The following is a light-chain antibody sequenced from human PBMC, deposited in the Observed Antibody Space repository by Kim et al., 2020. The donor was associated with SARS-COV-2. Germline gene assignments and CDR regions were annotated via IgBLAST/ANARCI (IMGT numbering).Light chain of an antibody. CDR1: QDITKN. V-gene: IGKV1-33*01. CDR2: DAS. Sequence: DIQMTQSPSSLSASVGDRVTITCQASQDITKNLKWYQQKPGNAPKLLIYDASTLETGVPPRFSGGGSGTDFTFTISSLQPEDFATYYGQQFHTLPRTFGQGTKVDIK. J-gene: IGKJ1*01. CDR3: QQFHTLPRT.